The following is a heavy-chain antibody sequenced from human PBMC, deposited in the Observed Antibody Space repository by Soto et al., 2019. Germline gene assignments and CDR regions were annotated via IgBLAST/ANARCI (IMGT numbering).Heavy chain of an antibody. D-gene: IGHD1-26*01. CDR1: GFTFSTFS. V-gene: IGHV3-48*02. CDR3: ARDGATTGHWDF. J-gene: IGHJ4*02. Sequence: PGGSLRLSCAAPGFTFSTFSMNWVRQAPGKGLQWISYISTSSATIHYADSVKGRFTISRDNAKNLLYLQMNSLRDEDTAMYYCARDGATTGHWDFWGQGTLVTVSS. CDR2: ISTSSATI.